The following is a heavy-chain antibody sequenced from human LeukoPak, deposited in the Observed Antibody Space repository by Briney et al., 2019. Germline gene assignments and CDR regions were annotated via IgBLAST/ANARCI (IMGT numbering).Heavy chain of an antibody. CDR2: ISSSSSYI. CDR3: ARDVGYCSSTSCSVGFDY. J-gene: IGHJ4*02. V-gene: IGHV3-21*01. CDR1: GFTFSSYS. Sequence: GGSLRLSCAASGFTFSSYSMDWVRQAPGKGLGWVSSISSSSSYIYYADSVKGRFTISRDNAKNSLYLQMNSLRAEDTAVYYCARDVGYCSSTSCSVGFDYWGQGTLVTVSP. D-gene: IGHD2-2*01.